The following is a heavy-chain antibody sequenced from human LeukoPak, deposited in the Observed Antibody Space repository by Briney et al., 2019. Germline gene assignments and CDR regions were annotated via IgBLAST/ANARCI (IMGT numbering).Heavy chain of an antibody. J-gene: IGHJ4*02. D-gene: IGHD3-10*01. Sequence: GASVKVSCKASGYTFTGYYMHWVRQAPGQELEWMGWINPNSGGTNYAQKFQGRVTMTRDTSISTAYMELSRLRSDDTAVYYCARAPLYYYGSGSLDYWGQGTLVTVSS. CDR3: ARAPLYYYGSGSLDY. CDR1: GYTFTGYY. V-gene: IGHV1-2*02. CDR2: INPNSGGT.